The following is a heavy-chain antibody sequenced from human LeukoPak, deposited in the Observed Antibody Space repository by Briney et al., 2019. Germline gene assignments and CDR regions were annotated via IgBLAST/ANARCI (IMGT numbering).Heavy chain of an antibody. D-gene: IGHD1-26*01. V-gene: IGHV4-39*07. CDR3: ARGRQWELPDAFDI. CDR2: IYYSGST. Sequence: SETLSLTCTVSGGSISSSSYYWGWIRQPPGKGLEWIGSIYYSGSTYYNPSLKSRVTISVDTSKNQFSLKLSSVTAADTAVYYCARGRQWELPDAFDIWGKGKMVTVSS. J-gene: IGHJ3*02. CDR1: GGSISSSSYY.